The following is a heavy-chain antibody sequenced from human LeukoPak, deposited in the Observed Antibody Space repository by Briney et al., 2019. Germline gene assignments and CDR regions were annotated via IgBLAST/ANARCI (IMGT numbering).Heavy chain of an antibody. CDR1: GGSISGHY. V-gene: IGHV4-59*11. CDR3: ARFSTRFDSGCSDAGCYVHY. D-gene: IGHD2-2*01. Sequence: PSETLSLTCTVSGGSISGHYWIWIRLPPGKGLELIRHIFSTGATHYNPSLRSRVTMSIDASKNQFSLRLSSVNVADTAVYYCARFSTRFDSGCSDAGCYVHYWGQGTQVTVSS. J-gene: IGHJ4*02. CDR2: IFSTGAT.